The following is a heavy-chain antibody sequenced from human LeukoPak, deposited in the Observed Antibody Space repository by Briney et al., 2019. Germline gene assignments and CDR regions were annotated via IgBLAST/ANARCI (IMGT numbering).Heavy chain of an antibody. Sequence: GGSLRLSCAASGFTFSSYEMNWVRQAPGKGLEWVSSISSSSSYIYYADSVKGRFTISRNNAKNSLYLQMNSLRAEDTAVYYCARDLLIERRIAVAGTQIPNYWGQGTLVTVSP. CDR3: ARDLLIERRIAVAGTQIPNY. V-gene: IGHV3-21*01. CDR1: GFTFSSYE. D-gene: IGHD6-19*01. CDR2: ISSSSSYI. J-gene: IGHJ4*02.